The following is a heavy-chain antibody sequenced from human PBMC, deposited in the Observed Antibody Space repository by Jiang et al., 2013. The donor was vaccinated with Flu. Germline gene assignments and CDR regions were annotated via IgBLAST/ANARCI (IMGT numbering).Heavy chain of an antibody. V-gene: IGHV4-30-2*01. CDR3: ARGREREPIRGIVYYYGMDV. CDR2: IYHSGTT. CDR1: GGSINSGGYS. D-gene: IGHD3-10*01. J-gene: IGHJ6*02. Sequence: SGLVKPSETLSLTCTVSGGSINSGGYSWTWIRQPPGKGLEWIGNIYHSGTTYYNPSLKSRVTISVDRSKNHFSLKLSSVTAADTAVYHCARGREREPIRGIVYYYGMDVWGQGTTVTVSS.